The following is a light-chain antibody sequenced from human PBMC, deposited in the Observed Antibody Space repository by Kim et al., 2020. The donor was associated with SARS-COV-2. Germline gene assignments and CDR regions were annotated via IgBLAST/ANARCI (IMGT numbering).Light chain of an antibody. Sequence: VSTRERRPLPCKARHEVGSKVAWYQQKPGQAPRLLIYGVSTRVTDLPARFSGSGSGTEFTLTISSLQSEDFAVYYCQQYSDWPPYTFGRGTKLEIK. CDR1: HEVGSK. CDR2: GVS. J-gene: IGKJ2*01. CDR3: QQYSDWPPYT. V-gene: IGKV3-15*01.